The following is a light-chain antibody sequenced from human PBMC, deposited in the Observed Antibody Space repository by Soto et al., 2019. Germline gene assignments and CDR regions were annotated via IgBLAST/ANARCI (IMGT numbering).Light chain of an antibody. Sequence: ETVLTQSPGTLSLSPGERATLSCRSSQSVSSNYLAWYQQKPGQAPRLLIYDVSSRATGIPDRFSGSGSGTDFTLTISRVEPEDFAMYYCQQYGSSPTFGQGTKVEIK. CDR3: QQYGSSPT. CDR2: DVS. V-gene: IGKV3-20*01. CDR1: QSVSSNY. J-gene: IGKJ1*01.